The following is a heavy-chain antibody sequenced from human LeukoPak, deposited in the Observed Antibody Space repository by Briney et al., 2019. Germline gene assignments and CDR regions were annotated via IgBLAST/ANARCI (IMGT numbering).Heavy chain of an antibody. D-gene: IGHD2-21*01. CDR1: GYTFTSYG. CDR2: ITANNGNT. V-gene: IGHV1-18*01. Sequence: ASVKVSCKASGYTFTSYGISWVLQTPGQGLEWMGWITANNGNTKYAQKLQGRVTMTKDTSTRTAYMELRSLRTDDTAVYYCARREGYCGGDCYGYFGYWGQGTPVTVSS. J-gene: IGHJ4*02. CDR3: ARREGYCGGDCYGYFGY.